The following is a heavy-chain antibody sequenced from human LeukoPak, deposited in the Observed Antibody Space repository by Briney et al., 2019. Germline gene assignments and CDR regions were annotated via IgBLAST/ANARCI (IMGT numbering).Heavy chain of an antibody. Sequence: SETLSLTCTVSGGSISSSSYYWRWIRQPAGKGLEWIGRIYTSGSTNYNPSLKSRVTISVDTSKNQFSLKLSSVTAADTAMYYRARTPTNWNPDYWGQGTLVTVSS. CDR2: IYTSGST. CDR3: ARTPTNWNPDY. V-gene: IGHV4-61*02. J-gene: IGHJ4*02. D-gene: IGHD1-1*01. CDR1: GGSISSSSYY.